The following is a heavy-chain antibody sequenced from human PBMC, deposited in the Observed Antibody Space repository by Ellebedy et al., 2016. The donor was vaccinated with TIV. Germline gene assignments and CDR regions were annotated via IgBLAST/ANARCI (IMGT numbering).Heavy chain of an antibody. CDR1: GFSLSTSGVG. V-gene: IGHV2-5*01. CDR2: IYWNDDK. CDR3: AHIYSDSRYYSGMDV. D-gene: IGHD1-26*01. Sequence: SGPTLVTPTQTLTLTCTFSGFSLSTSGVGVVWIRQPTGRALEWLARIYWNDDKRYSPSLKTRVTITKDTSKNDVVLRMTNVDPVDTATYYCAHIYSDSRYYSGMDVWGQGTTVTVSS. J-gene: IGHJ6*02.